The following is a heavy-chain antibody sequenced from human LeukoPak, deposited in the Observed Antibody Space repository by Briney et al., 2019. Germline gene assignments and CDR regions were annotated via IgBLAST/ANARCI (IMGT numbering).Heavy chain of an antibody. V-gene: IGHV1-2*02. Sequence: GASVKVSCKASGYTFTGYYMHWVRQAPGQGLEWMGWINPNSGGTNYAQKFQGRVTMTRDTSISTAYMELSRLRSDDTAVYYCAREGYYDFWSGYSRPPSCWGQGTLVTVSS. CDR2: INPNSGGT. CDR1: GYTFTGYY. D-gene: IGHD3-3*01. J-gene: IGHJ4*02. CDR3: AREGYYDFWSGYSRPPSC.